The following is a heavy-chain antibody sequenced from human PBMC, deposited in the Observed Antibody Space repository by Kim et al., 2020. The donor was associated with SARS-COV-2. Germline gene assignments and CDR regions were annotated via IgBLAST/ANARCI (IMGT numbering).Heavy chain of an antibody. D-gene: IGHD6-19*01. CDR1: GYTFTGYY. CDR3: ARGGGQWRQTPPLDY. J-gene: IGHJ4*02. Sequence: ASVKVSCKASGYTFTGYYMHWVRQAPGQGLEWMGWINPNSGGTNYAQKFQGRVTMTRDTSISTAYMELSRLRSDDTAVYYCARGGGQWRQTPPLDYWGQGTLVTVSS. CDR2: INPNSGGT. V-gene: IGHV1-2*02.